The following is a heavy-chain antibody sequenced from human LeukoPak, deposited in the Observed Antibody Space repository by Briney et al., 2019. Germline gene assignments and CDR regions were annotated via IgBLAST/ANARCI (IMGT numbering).Heavy chain of an antibody. CDR3: ARGGGYFNY. CDR1: GDSLSYFY. Sequence: SETLSLTCTVSGDSLSYFYGSWIRQPPGKGVEGSGYIYNSGSTNYNPPLKSRVTISLDTSRNQFSLKLSSVTAADTAVYYCARGGGYFNYWGQGTLVTVSS. V-gene: IGHV4-59*01. J-gene: IGHJ4*02. CDR2: IYNSGST. D-gene: IGHD3-16*01.